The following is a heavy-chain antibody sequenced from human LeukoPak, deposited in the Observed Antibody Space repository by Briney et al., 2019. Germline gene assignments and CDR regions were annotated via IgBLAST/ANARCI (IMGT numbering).Heavy chain of an antibody. CDR2: IYYSGST. V-gene: IGHV4-31*03. J-gene: IGHJ3*02. D-gene: IGHD3-22*01. CDR1: GGSISSGGYY. Sequence: SETLSLTCTVSGGSISSGGYYWSWIRQHPGKGLEWIGYIYYSGSTYYNPSLKSRVTISVDTSKNQFSLKLSSVTAADTAVYYCARGYYDSSGYWSNRVRPTPFDIWGQGTMVTVSS. CDR3: ARGYYDSSGYWSNRVRPTPFDI.